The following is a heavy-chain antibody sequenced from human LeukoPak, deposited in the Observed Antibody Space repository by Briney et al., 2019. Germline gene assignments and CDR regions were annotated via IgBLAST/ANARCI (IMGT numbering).Heavy chain of an antibody. V-gene: IGHV3-49*03. J-gene: IGHJ4*02. CDR1: GFTFGDYA. D-gene: IGHD2-15*01. Sequence: GGSLRLSCTASGFTFGDYAMSWFRQAPGKGLEWVGFIRSKVYSGTTEYAASVKGRFTISRDDSKSIAYLQMNSLKIEDTAVYYCTGYCSGGSCYYYWGQGTLVTVSS. CDR3: TGYCSGGSCYYY. CDR2: IRSKVYSGTT.